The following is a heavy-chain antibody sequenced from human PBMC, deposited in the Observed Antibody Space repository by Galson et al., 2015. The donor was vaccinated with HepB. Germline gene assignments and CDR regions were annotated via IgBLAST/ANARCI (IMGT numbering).Heavy chain of an antibody. Sequence: SLRLSCAASGFTFSSYAMHWVRQAPGKGLEWVAVISYDGSNKYYADSVKGRFTISRDNSKNTLYLQMNSLRAEDTAVYYCARAYCGGDCYRGDLFDHWGQGTLVTVSS. D-gene: IGHD2-21*02. CDR1: GFTFSSYA. CDR3: ARAYCGGDCYRGDLFDH. J-gene: IGHJ4*02. V-gene: IGHV3-30-3*01. CDR2: ISYDGSNK.